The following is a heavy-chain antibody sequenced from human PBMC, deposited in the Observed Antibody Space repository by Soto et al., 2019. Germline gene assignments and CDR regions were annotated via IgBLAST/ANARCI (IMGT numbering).Heavy chain of an antibody. Sequence: EVQLLESGGGLVQPGGSLRLSCAASGFTFSSYAMSWVRQAPGKGLEWVSAISGSGGSTYYADSVKGRFTITRDNSKNTLYLQMNSLRADDTAVYYSAKKGDYDFWSGYYGTPEYYFDYWGQGTLVTVSS. D-gene: IGHD3-3*01. CDR3: AKKGDYDFWSGYYGTPEYYFDY. J-gene: IGHJ4*02. V-gene: IGHV3-23*01. CDR1: GFTFSSYA. CDR2: ISGSGGST.